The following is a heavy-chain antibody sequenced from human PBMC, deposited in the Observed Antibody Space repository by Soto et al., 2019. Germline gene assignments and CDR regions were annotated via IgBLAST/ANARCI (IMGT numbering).Heavy chain of an antibody. CDR1: GFTFSSYA. V-gene: IGHV3-23*01. CDR3: AKDYSGSYYLGVRRYYFDG. CDR2: ISGSGGST. D-gene: IGHD1-26*01. Sequence: GGSLRLSCAASGFTFSSYAMSWVRQAPGKGLEWVSAISGSGGSTYYADSVKGRFTISRDNSKNTLYLQMNSLRAEDTAVYYCAKDYSGSYYLGVRRYYFDGWGQGTLVTVSS. J-gene: IGHJ4*02.